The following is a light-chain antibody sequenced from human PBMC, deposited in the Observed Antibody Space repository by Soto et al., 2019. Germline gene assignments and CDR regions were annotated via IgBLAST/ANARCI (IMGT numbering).Light chain of an antibody. Sequence: IRMTQSPSSLSASTGDRVAITCRASQGISSYLAWYQQKPGEAPKVLIHAASTLQSGVPSRFSGSGSGTEFTLTIHSLQPEDFATYYCQQTNRYPITFGQGTRLEI. CDR3: QQTNRYPIT. CDR1: QGISSY. J-gene: IGKJ5*01. CDR2: AAS. V-gene: IGKV1-8*01.